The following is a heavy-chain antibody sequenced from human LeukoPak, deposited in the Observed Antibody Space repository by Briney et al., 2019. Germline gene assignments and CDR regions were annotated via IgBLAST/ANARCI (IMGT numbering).Heavy chain of an antibody. J-gene: IGHJ4*02. CDR3: AKAWFGERSGGGFDY. D-gene: IGHD3-10*01. CDR2: ISGDGGST. V-gene: IGHV3-43*02. Sequence: GGSLRLSCAASGFTFSNFWMHWVRQAPGKGLEWVSLISGDGGSTYYADSVKGRFTISRDNSKNSLYLQMNSLRTEDTALYYCAKAWFGERSGGGFDYWGQGTLVTVSP. CDR1: GFTFSNFW.